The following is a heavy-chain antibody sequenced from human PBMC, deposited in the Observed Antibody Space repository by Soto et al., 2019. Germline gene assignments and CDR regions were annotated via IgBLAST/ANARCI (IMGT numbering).Heavy chain of an antibody. J-gene: IGHJ6*01. CDR1: GFTFTSSA. V-gene: IGHV1-58*01. CDR3: AAVGEDSSSWYLGYGMDV. D-gene: IGHD6-13*01. CDR2: IVVGSGNT. Sequence: ASVKVSCKASGFTFTSSAVQWVRQARGQRLEWIGWIVVGSGNTNYAQKFQERVTITRDMSTSTAYMELSSLRSEDTAVYYCAAVGEDSSSWYLGYGMDVWGQGTTVTVSS.